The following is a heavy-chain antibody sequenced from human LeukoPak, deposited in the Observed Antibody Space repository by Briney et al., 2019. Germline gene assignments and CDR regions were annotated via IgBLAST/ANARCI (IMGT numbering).Heavy chain of an antibody. Sequence: SETLSLTCTVSGGSISSSSYYWGWIRQPPGKGPEWIGSIYYSGSTNYNPSLKSRVTMSVDTSKNQFSLKLSSVTAADTAVYYCARTEALAYYYYMDVWGKATTVTVSS. CDR1: GGSISSSSYY. D-gene: IGHD1-1*01. V-gene: IGHV4-39*07. CDR3: ARTEALAYYYYMDV. CDR2: IYYSGST. J-gene: IGHJ6*03.